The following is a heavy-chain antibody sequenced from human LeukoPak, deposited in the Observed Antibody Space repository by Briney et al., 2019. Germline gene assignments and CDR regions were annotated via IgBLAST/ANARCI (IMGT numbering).Heavy chain of an antibody. J-gene: IGHJ5*02. CDR3: ARGRYYDFWSGYLYWFDP. V-gene: IGHV4-39*01. CDR1: GGSIRSSYYY. CDR2: IYDSGST. D-gene: IGHD3-3*01. Sequence: SETLSLTCTVSGGSIRSSYYYWGWIRQPPGKGLEWIGSIYDSGSTYYNPSLKSRVTISVDTSKNQFSLKLSSVTAADTAVYYCARGRYYDFWSGYLYWFDPWGQGTLVTVSS.